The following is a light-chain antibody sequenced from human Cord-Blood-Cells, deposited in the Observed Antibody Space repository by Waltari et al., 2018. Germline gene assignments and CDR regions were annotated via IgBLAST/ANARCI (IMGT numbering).Light chain of an antibody. CDR1: RSHIGTHY. J-gene: IGLJ3*02. CDR3: GTWDSSLSAGV. Sequence: QSVLTQPPSVSAAPGQKVTISCSGSRSHIGTHYVSWYQQLPGTAPKLLIYDNNKRPPGIPDRFSGSKSGTSATLGITGLQTGDEADYYCGTWDSSLSAGVFGGGTKLTVL. CDR2: DNN. V-gene: IGLV1-51*01.